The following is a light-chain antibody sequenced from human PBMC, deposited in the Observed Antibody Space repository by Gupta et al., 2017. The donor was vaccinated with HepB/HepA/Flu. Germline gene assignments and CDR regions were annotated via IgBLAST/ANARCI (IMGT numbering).Light chain of an antibody. V-gene: IGKV4-1*01. J-gene: IGKJ1*01. Sequence: DIVMTQSPASLAVSMGERATINCQSSQSVLYSSNNKNYLAWYQQKPGQPPKLLIYWASIRESGVPDRFSGSGSGTDFSLTISSLQAEDVAVYYCQQHDSTLRTFGQGTKVEIK. CDR3: QQHDSTLRT. CDR1: QSVLYSSNNKNY. CDR2: WAS.